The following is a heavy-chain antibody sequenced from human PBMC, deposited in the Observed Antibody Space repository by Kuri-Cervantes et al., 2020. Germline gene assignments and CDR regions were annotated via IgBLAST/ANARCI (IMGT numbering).Heavy chain of an antibody. V-gene: IGHV3-53*01. CDR3: ARVRDPDYYGSGSYTN. D-gene: IGHD3-10*01. Sequence: GESLKISCAASGFTVSSNYMSWVRQAPGKGLEWVSVIYSGGSTYYADSVKGRFTISRDNSKNTLYLQMNSLRGEDTAVYYCARVRDPDYYGSGSYTNWGQGTLVTVSS. CDR2: IYSGGST. CDR1: GFTVSSNY. J-gene: IGHJ4*02.